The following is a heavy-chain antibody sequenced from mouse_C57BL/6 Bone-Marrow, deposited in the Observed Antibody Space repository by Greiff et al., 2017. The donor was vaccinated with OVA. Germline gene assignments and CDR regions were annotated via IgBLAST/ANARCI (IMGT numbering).Heavy chain of an antibody. CDR3: ARRVAY. CDR1: GFTFSDYG. CDR2: ISSGSSTI. V-gene: IGHV5-17*01. Sequence: EVKLMESGGGLVKPGGSLKLSCAASGFTFSDYGMHWVRQAPEKGLEWVAYISSGSSTIYSADTVKGRFTISRDNAKNTLFLQMTSLRSEDTAMYYCARRVAYWGQGTLVTVSA. J-gene: IGHJ3*01.